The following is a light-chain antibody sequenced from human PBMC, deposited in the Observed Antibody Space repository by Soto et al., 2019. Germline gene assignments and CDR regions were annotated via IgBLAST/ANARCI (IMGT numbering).Light chain of an antibody. J-gene: IGLJ1*01. V-gene: IGLV2-23*01. CDR1: SSDVGSYNL. CDR2: EGV. CDR3: CSYADSTYV. Sequence: QSALTQPASVSGSPGQSITISCTGTSSDVGSYNLVSWYQQHPGKAPKLMIYEGVRRPSGLSDRFSGSKSGNTASLTISGLQAEDEADYYCCSYADSTYVFGTGTKLTVL.